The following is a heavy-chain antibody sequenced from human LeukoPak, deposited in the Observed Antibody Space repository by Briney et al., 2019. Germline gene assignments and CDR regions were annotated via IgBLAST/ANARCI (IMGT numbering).Heavy chain of an antibody. CDR3: ARGDPTVTYWFNAFDI. D-gene: IGHD4-11*01. J-gene: IGHJ3*02. CDR2: IIPIFGTA. V-gene: IGHV1-69*13. CDR1: GGTFSSYA. Sequence: ASVKVSCKASGGTFSSYAISWVRQAPGQGLEWMGGIIPIFGTANYAQKFQGRVAITADESTSTAYMELSSLRSEDTAVYYCARGDPTVTYWFNAFDIWGQGTMVTVSS.